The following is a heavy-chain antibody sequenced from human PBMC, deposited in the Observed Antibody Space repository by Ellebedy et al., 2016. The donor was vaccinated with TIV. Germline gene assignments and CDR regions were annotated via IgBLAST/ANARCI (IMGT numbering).Heavy chain of an antibody. Sequence: GESLKISXAVSGFTFSSYRMNWVRQAPGKGLEWVSSISSTSSYIFYADSVKGRFTISRDNAKNSLYLQMNSLRAEDTAVYYCAREGGGGSFYYWGQGTLVTVSS. D-gene: IGHD1-26*01. CDR1: GFTFSSYR. J-gene: IGHJ4*02. V-gene: IGHV3-21*01. CDR2: ISSTSSYI. CDR3: AREGGGGSFYY.